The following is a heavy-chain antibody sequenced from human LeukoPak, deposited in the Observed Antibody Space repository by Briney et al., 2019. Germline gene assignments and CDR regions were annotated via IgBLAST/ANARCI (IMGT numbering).Heavy chain of an antibody. CDR2: INDNGAGT. CDR1: GFTFSSYA. CDR3: ARDSRRCGGDCSTN. Sequence: PGGSLRLSCAASGFTFSSYAMSWVRQAPGKGLKWVSTINDNGAGTYYADSVKGRFTISRDNSKNTLHLQMNSLRAEDTAVYYCARDSRRCGGDCSTNWGQGTLVTVSS. V-gene: IGHV3-23*01. D-gene: IGHD2-21*02. J-gene: IGHJ4*02.